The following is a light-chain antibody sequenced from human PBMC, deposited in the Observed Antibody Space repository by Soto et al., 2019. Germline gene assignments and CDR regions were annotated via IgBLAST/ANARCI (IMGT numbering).Light chain of an antibody. CDR1: QSISSY. CDR3: QQSYSTPRK. CDR2: AAS. Sequence: DIQMTQSPSSLSASVGDRVTITCRASQSISSYLNWYQQKPGKAPKLLIFAASSLHSGVPSRFSGSGSGTDFTLTISSLQPEDFATYYCQQSYSTPRKFGQGSKV. V-gene: IGKV1-39*01. J-gene: IGKJ1*01.